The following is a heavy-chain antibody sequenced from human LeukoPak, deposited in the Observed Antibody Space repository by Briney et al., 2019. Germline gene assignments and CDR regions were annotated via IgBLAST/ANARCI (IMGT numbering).Heavy chain of an antibody. CDR1: GGSISNYY. V-gene: IGHV4-59*01. Sequence: SETLSLTCTVSGGSISNYYWSWIRQPPGKGLEWIGYVYCSGSTNYNPSLKSRVTTSVDTSKNQFSLNLSSVTAADTAVYYCARSYYYGMDVWGQGTTVTVSS. CDR3: ARSYYYGMDV. J-gene: IGHJ6*02. CDR2: VYCSGST.